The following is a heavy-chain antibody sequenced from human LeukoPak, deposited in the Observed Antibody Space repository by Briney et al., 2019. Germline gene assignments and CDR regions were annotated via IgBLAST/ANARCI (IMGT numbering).Heavy chain of an antibody. V-gene: IGHV3-74*01. J-gene: IGHJ3*01. CDR1: GFTFISYW. CDR2: INSDGSNT. D-gene: IGHD6-13*01. CDR3: TAGYSSNWNNAFDV. Sequence: GGSLRLSCAASGFTFISYWMHWVRQAPGKGLVWVSRINSDGSNTRYADSVKGRFTISRDNAKNTLYLQMNSLRVDDTAVYYCTAGYSSNWNNAFDVWGQGTRVTVSS.